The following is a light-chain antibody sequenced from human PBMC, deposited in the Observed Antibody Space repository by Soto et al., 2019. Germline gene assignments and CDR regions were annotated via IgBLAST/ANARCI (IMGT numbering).Light chain of an antibody. CDR1: QSVSSSS. CDR2: GAS. Sequence: EIVLTQSPGTLSLPPGERATLSCRASQSVSSSSLVWYQQRPGQAPRLLIYGASRRATGIPDRFSGSGSGTDFTLTISRLEPEDFAVYYCQHQTTFGQGTKVEIK. CDR3: QHQTT. J-gene: IGKJ1*01. V-gene: IGKV3-20*01.